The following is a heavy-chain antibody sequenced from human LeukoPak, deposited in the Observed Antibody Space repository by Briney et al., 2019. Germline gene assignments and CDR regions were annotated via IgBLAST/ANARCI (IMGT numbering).Heavy chain of an antibody. CDR1: GGSISSYY. D-gene: IGHD4-17*01. CDR3: ARVNGDYGGMGVKY. J-gene: IGHJ4*02. Sequence: PSETLSLTCTVSGGSISSYYWSWIRQPPGKGLEWIGYIYYSGSTNYNPSLKSRVTISVDTSKNQFSLKLSSVTAADAAVYYCARVNGDYGGMGVKYWGQGTLVTVSS. CDR2: IYYSGST. V-gene: IGHV4-59*01.